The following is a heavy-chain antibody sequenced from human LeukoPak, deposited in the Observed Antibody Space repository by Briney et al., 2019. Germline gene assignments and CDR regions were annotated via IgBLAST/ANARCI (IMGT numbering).Heavy chain of an antibody. CDR3: AKDLGPRQRGYSYGYLAQ. CDR1: GFTFSSYS. Sequence: GGSLRLSCAASGFTFSSYSMNWVRQAPGKGLEWVSSISSSSSYIYYADSVKGRFTISRDNAKNSLYLQMNSLRAEDTAVYYCAKDLGPRQRGYSYGYLAQWGQGTLVTVSS. J-gene: IGHJ4*02. D-gene: IGHD5-18*01. CDR2: ISSSSSYI. V-gene: IGHV3-21*01.